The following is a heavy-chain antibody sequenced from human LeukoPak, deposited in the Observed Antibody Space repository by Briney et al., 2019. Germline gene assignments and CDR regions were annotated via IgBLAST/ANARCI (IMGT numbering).Heavy chain of an antibody. J-gene: IGHJ4*02. V-gene: IGHV3-73*01. CDR1: GFTFSGSA. CDR2: IRSKANSYAT. D-gene: IGHD3-9*01. CDR3: TGKMTGFDY. Sequence: QSGGSLRLSCAASGFTFSGSAMHWVRQASGKGPEWVGRIRSKANSYATAYAASVKGRFTISRDDSKNTAYLQMNSLKTEDTAVYYCTGKMTGFDYWGQGTLVTVSS.